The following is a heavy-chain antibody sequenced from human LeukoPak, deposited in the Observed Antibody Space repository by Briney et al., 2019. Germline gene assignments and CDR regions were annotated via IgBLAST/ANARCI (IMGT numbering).Heavy chain of an antibody. Sequence: PGGSLRLSCAASGFTVSSNYMSWVRQAPGKGLEWVSVIYSGGSTYYADSVKGRFTISRDNSKNTLYLQMNSLRAEDTAVYYCARDWQAYGVGFDYWGQGTLVTVSS. J-gene: IGHJ4*02. CDR2: IYSGGST. V-gene: IGHV3-66*01. CDR3: ARDWQAYGVGFDY. D-gene: IGHD4-17*01. CDR1: GFTVSSNY.